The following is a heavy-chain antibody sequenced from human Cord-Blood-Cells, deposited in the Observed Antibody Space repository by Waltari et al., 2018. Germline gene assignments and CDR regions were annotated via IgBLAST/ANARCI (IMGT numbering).Heavy chain of an antibody. V-gene: IGHV1-24*01. CDR1: GYTLTELY. D-gene: IGHD3-3*01. CDR3: ATDSRHTRITIFGVVTDNWFDP. Sequence: QVQRVQSGAEVKKPGASVKVSCQVSGYTLTELYLHWARQAPGKGLEWMGGFDPEDGETIYAQKFQGRVTMTEDTSTDTAYMELNSLRSEDTAVYYCATDSRHTRITIFGVVTDNWFDPWGQGTLVTVSS. J-gene: IGHJ5*02. CDR2: FDPEDGET.